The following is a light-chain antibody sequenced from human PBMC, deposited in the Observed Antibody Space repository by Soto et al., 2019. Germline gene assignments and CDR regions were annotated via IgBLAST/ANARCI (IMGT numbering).Light chain of an antibody. Sequence: EIVLTQSPGTLSLSPGERATLSCRASQSVSSSYLAWYQQKPGQAPRLLIYGASSRATGIPDRLSGSGSGTDFTLTISRLEPEDFAVYYCQQYGSSPGTVGGGTKVEIK. CDR1: QSVSSSY. CDR2: GAS. V-gene: IGKV3-20*01. J-gene: IGKJ4*01. CDR3: QQYGSSPGT.